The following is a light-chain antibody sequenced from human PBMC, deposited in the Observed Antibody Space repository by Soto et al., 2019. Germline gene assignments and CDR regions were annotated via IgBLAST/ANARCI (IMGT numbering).Light chain of an antibody. CDR2: SNN. CDR3: AAWDDSLNVPAYV. Sequence: QSVLTQPPSASGTPGQRVTISCSGSSSKIGSNTVNWYQQLPGTAPKLLIYSNNQRPSGVPDRFSGSKSGTSASLAISGLQSEDEADFYCAAWDDSLNVPAYVFGTGTKVTVL. J-gene: IGLJ1*01. V-gene: IGLV1-44*01. CDR1: SSKIGSNT.